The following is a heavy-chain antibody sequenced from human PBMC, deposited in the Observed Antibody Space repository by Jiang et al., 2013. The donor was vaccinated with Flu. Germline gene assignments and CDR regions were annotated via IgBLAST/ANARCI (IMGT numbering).Heavy chain of an antibody. CDR1: GFTFSSYG. CDR2: IRYDGSNK. V-gene: IGHV3-30*02. D-gene: IGHD3-10*01. Sequence: VQLVESGGGVVQPGGSLRLSCAASGFTFSSYGMHWVRQAPGKGLEWVAFIRYDGSNKYYADSVKGRFTISRDNSKNTLYLQMNSLRAEDTAVYYCAKGRVGMEWFGELLGGMDVWGQGTTVTVSS. J-gene: IGHJ6*02. CDR3: AKGRVGMEWFGELLGGMDV.